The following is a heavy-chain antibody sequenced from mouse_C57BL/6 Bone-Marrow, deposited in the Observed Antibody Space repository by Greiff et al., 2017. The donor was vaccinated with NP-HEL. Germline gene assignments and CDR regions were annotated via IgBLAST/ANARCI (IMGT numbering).Heavy chain of an antibody. D-gene: IGHD6-5*01. Sequence: QVQLQQPGAELVKPGASVKLSCKASGYTFTSYWMHWVKQRPGQGLEWIGMIHPNSGSTNYTEKFKSKATLTVDKSSSTAYMQLSSLTSEDSAVDYCARGWPTGGFAYWGQGTLVTVSA. CDR2: IHPNSGST. V-gene: IGHV1-64*01. CDR3: ARGWPTGGFAY. J-gene: IGHJ3*01. CDR1: GYTFTSYW.